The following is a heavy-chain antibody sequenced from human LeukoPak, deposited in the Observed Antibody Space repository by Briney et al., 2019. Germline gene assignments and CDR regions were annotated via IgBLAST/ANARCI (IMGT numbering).Heavy chain of an antibody. J-gene: IGHJ4*02. D-gene: IGHD6-19*01. CDR1: GLTVSANS. CDR3: AKDRSTGWSEY. CDR2: IYSGGTT. Sequence: AGGSLRLSCAASGLTVSANSMSWVRQAPGKGLEWVSVIYSGGTTYYADSVKGRFTISRDNSKNTLYLQMNSLRAEDTAVYYCAKDRSTGWSEYWGQGTLVTVSP. V-gene: IGHV3-53*01.